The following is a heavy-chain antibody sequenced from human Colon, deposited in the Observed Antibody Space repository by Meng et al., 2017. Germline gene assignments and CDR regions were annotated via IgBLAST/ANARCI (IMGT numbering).Heavy chain of an antibody. CDR2: INHDGNT. CDR1: GGSFSDNH. J-gene: IGHJ5*01. Sequence: QVQLSQGGAGPLKPSGDLSLTWAVNGGSFSDNHWSWVRQPPGKGLEWIGEINHDGNTNYNPSLKSRVTISVDTSKNQFSLTLRSVTAADTAVYYCARNEIKYYFGSSNYRSYNYFDPWGQGTLVTVSS. V-gene: IGHV4-34*01. CDR3: ARNEIKYYFGSSNYRSYNYFDP. D-gene: IGHD3-10*01.